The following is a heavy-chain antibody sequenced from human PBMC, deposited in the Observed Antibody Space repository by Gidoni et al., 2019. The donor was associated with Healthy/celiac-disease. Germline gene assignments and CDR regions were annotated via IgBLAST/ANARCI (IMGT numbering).Heavy chain of an antibody. CDR2: ISSSSSYI. V-gene: IGHV3-21*01. D-gene: IGHD1-26*01. CDR3: ARDPVGATTPPSSHPKHFDY. Sequence: EVQLVESGGGLVKPGGSLRLSCAASGFTFSSYSMNWVRQAPGKGLEWVSSISSSSSYIYYADSVKGRFTISRDNAKNSLYLQMNSLRAEDTAVYYCARDPVGATTPPSSHPKHFDYWGQGTLVTVSS. J-gene: IGHJ4*02. CDR1: GFTFSSYS.